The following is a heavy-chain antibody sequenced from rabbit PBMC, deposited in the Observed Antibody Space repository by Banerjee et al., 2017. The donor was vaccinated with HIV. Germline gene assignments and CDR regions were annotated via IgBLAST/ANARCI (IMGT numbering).Heavy chain of an antibody. Sequence: QEQLVESGGGLVQPEGSLTLTCTASGFSFSSSYYMCWVRQAPGKGLEWIGCIGTTYGRTWYASWAKGRFTISKTSSTTVTLQMTSLTVADTATYSCTRIYPENGSDLWGQGTLVTVS. CDR3: TRIYPENGSDL. V-gene: IGHV1S45*01. CDR1: GFSFSSSYY. CDR2: IGTTYGRT. D-gene: IGHD7-1*01. J-gene: IGHJ3*01.